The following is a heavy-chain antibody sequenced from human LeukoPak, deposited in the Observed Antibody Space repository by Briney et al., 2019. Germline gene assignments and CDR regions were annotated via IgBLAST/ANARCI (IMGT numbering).Heavy chain of an antibody. Sequence: GASVKVSCKASGYTFISYGISWVRQAPGQGLEWMGWISAYNGNTNYAQKLQGRVTMTTDTSTTTAYMELRSLRSDDTAVYYCARNATGYPPNYWGQGTLVTVSS. CDR1: GYTFISYG. CDR3: ARNATGYPPNY. V-gene: IGHV1-18*01. D-gene: IGHD3-9*01. CDR2: ISAYNGNT. J-gene: IGHJ4*02.